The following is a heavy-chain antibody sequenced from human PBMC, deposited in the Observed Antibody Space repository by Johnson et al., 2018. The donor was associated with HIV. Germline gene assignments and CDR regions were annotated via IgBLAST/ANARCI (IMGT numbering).Heavy chain of an antibody. CDR2: INSDGSST. J-gene: IGHJ3*02. CDR3: ARERIGYSSSGDAFDI. CDR1: GFTFSSYW. V-gene: IGHV3-74*01. Sequence: MQLVESGGGVVQPGRSLRLSCAASGFTFSSYWMHWVRQAPGKGLVWVSRINSDGSSTSYADSVMGRFTISRDNAQNTLYLQMNSLRAEDTAVYYCARERIGYSSSGDAFDIWGQGTMVTVSS. D-gene: IGHD6-13*01.